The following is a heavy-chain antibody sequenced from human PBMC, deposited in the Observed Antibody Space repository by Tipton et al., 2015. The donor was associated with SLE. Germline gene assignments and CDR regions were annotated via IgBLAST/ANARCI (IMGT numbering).Heavy chain of an antibody. CDR2: INHSGST. D-gene: IGHD1-1*01. J-gene: IGHJ4*02. V-gene: IGHV4-34*01. CDR3: ARVEGPYYFDY. Sequence: TLSLTCAVYGGSFSGYYWSWIRQPPGKGLEWIGEINHSGSTNYNPSLKSRVTISVDTSKNQFSLKLSSVTAADTAVYYCARVEGPYYFDYWGQGTLVTVSS. CDR1: GGSFSGYY.